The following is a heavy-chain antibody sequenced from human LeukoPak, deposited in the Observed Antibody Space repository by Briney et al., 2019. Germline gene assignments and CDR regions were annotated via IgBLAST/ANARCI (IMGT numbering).Heavy chain of an antibody. Sequence: GASVKVSCKASGYTFTSNYMHWVRQAPGQGLEWMGVIAPSSGTTSYAQKFQGRVTMTRDTSTSTLYMELSSLTSEDTAVYYCAKDRYGSGYYNWFDPWGQGTLVTVSS. CDR3: AKDRYGSGYYNWFDP. D-gene: IGHD3-22*01. V-gene: IGHV1-46*01. CDR1: GYTFTSNY. CDR2: IAPSSGTT. J-gene: IGHJ5*02.